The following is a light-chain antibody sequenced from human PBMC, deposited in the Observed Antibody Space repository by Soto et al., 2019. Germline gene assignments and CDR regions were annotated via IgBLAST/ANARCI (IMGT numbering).Light chain of an antibody. CDR1: QSVSSSY. CDR2: GAS. J-gene: IGKJ1*01. CDR3: QQYGSSPET. Sequence: EIVLTQSPGTLSLSPGERATLSCRASQSVSSSYLAWYQQKPGQAPMLLIYGASSRATGIPDRFSGSGSGTDFTLTISRLEPEDFAVYYCQQYGSSPETFGQGTKVEIK. V-gene: IGKV3-20*01.